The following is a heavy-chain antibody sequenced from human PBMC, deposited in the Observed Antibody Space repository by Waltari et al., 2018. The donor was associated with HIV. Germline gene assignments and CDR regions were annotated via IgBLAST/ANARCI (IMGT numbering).Heavy chain of an antibody. D-gene: IGHD6-25*01. V-gene: IGHV1-3*01. J-gene: IGHJ4*02. CDR1: GYNFTSYA. Sequence: QVQLVQSGAELKKPGASVTISCKASGYNFTSYAIHWLRQAPGQRPEWIAWVNPDNGNTKYSQKFQTRVTVTRDESAATAYMALTGRRFEETSIYYCTRGPSCSGGACYTLFDLWGQGTLVSVSS. CDR3: TRGPSCSGGACYTLFDL. CDR2: VNPDNGNT.